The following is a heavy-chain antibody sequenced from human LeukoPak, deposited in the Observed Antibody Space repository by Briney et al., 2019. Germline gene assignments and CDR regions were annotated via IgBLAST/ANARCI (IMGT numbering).Heavy chain of an antibody. CDR1: GGSISSYY. CDR3: ARSEEGYCSGGSCYSYYYYMDV. Sequence: SESLSLTCTVSGGSISSYYWSWIRQPPGKGLEWIGYIYYSGSTNYNPSLKSRVTISVDTSKNQFSLKLSSVTAADTAVYYCARSEEGYCSGGSCYSYYYYMDVWGKGTTVTVSS. CDR2: IYYSGST. J-gene: IGHJ6*03. D-gene: IGHD2-15*01. V-gene: IGHV4-59*01.